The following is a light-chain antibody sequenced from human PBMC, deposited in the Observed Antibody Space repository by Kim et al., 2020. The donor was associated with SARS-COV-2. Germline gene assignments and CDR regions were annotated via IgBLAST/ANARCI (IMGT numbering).Light chain of an antibody. V-gene: IGKV3-20*01. CDR2: GAS. CDR1: QSVSSSY. Sequence: LSPAERATLACRASQSVSSSYLAWYQQKPGQAPRLLIYGASSRATGIPDRFSGSGSGTDFTLTISRLEPEDFAVYYCQQYGSSPRTFGQGTKVDIK. CDR3: QQYGSSPRT. J-gene: IGKJ1*01.